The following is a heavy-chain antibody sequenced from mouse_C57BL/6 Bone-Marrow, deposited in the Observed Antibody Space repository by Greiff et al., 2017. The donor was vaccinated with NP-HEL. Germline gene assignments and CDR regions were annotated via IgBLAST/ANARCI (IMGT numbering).Heavy chain of an antibody. CDR3: ATSITTVVATFHWYFDV. CDR1: GFTFSDYG. CDR2: ISSGSSTI. Sequence: EVKVVESGGGLVKPGGSLKLSCAASGFTFSDYGMHWVRQAPEKGLEWVAYISSGSSTIYYADTVKGRFTISRDNAKNTLFLQMTSLRSEDTAMYYCATSITTVVATFHWYFDVWGTGTTVTVSS. D-gene: IGHD1-1*01. V-gene: IGHV5-17*01. J-gene: IGHJ1*03.